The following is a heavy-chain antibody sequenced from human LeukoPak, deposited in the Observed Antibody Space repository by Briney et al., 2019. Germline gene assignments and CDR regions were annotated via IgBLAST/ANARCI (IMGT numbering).Heavy chain of an antibody. CDR1: GGSISSYY. J-gene: IGHJ6*02. V-gene: IGHV4-59*08. CDR3: ARHSNGEWFGELSYYYYGMDV. CDR2: IYTSGST. Sequence: PSETLSLTCTVSGGSISSYYWSWIRQPPGKGLEWIGRIYTSGSTNYNPSLKSRVTISVDTSKNQFSLKLSSVTAADTAVYYCARHSNGEWFGELSYYYYGMDVWGQGTTVTVSS. D-gene: IGHD3-10*01.